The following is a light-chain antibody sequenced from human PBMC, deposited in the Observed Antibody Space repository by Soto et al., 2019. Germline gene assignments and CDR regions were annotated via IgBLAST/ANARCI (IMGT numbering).Light chain of an antibody. CDR3: QSYDSSLSASYV. V-gene: IGLV1-40*01. CDR2: GNT. Sequence: QSALTQPPSVSGAPGQRVSVSYSESSSNIGAGYDVHWYQQRPGTAPKHLIFGNTNRPSGVPDRFSGSKSGTSASLAINGLQAEDEADYYCQSYDSSLSASYVFGTGTKVTVL. J-gene: IGLJ1*01. CDR1: SSNIGAGYD.